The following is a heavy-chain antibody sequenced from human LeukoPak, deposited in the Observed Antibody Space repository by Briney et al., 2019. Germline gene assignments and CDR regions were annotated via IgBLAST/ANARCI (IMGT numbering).Heavy chain of an antibody. CDR1: GFTFSSYS. J-gene: IGHJ5*02. Sequence: GESLRLSCAASGFTFSSYSMNWVRQAPGKGLEWVSYISSASNTIYYADSVKGRFTISRDNAKNSLYLQMNSLRAEDTAMYYCAKDGWFGDYNWFDPWGQGTLVTVSS. CDR2: ISSASNTI. CDR3: AKDGWFGDYNWFDP. V-gene: IGHV3-48*01. D-gene: IGHD3-10*01.